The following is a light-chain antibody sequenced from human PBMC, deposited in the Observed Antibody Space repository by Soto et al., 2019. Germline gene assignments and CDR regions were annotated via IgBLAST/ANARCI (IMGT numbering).Light chain of an antibody. CDR3: QQCYTTPVT. Sequence: DIVMTQSPDSLAVSLGERATINCKSSQTVLHGSNYLAWYQQKPGQPPKLLIYWASTRESGVPDRFSGSGSGTDFTLTISRLQAEDVAVYYCQQCYTTPVTFGQGTKVEIK. CDR2: WAS. J-gene: IGKJ1*01. V-gene: IGKV4-1*01. CDR1: QTVLHGSNY.